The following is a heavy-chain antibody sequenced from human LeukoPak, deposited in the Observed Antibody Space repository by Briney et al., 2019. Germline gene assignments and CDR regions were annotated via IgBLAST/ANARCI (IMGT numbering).Heavy chain of an antibody. CDR1: GFTFSSYS. J-gene: IGHJ4*02. V-gene: IGHV3-21*01. CDR2: ISSSSNFL. Sequence: GGSLRLSCAASGFTFSSYSMNWVRQAPGKGLEWVSSISSSSNFLYYADSVKGRFTISRDNAKNSLYLQMNSLRAEDTAVYYCARAFSSQHGDYFDYWGQGTLVTVSS. CDR3: ARAFSSQHGDYFDY. D-gene: IGHD2-21*01.